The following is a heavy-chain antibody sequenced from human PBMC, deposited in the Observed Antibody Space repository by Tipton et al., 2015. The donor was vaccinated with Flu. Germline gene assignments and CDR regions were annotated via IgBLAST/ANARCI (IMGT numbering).Heavy chain of an antibody. Sequence: TLSLTCAVSGFSISSGHYWGWIRQPPGKGLEYIASIYHSGSTFYNPSLKSRVTISVDTAKNQFSQRLSSVTAADTAVYYCARSTYYYGSGSSDYWGQGTLVAVSS. J-gene: IGHJ4*02. D-gene: IGHD3-10*01. V-gene: IGHV4-38-2*01. CDR1: GFSISSGHY. CDR3: ARSTYYYGSGSSDY. CDR2: IYHSGST.